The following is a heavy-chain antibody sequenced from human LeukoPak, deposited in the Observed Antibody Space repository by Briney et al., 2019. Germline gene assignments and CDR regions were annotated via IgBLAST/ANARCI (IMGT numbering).Heavy chain of an antibody. D-gene: IGHD6-19*01. J-gene: IGHJ4*02. CDR2: INFNSGGT. CDR1: GYTFTDYY. Sequence: ASVKVSCKASGYTFTDYYMHWVRQAPGQGLEWMGWINFNSGGTNYAEKFQGRVTMTRDTSISTAYMELSRLISDNTAVYYCARSGSSGWSDYWGQGTLVTVSS. CDR3: ARSGSSGWSDY. V-gene: IGHV1-2*02.